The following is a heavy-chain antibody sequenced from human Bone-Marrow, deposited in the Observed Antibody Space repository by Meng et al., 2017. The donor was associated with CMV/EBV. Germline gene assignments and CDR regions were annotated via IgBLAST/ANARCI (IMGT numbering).Heavy chain of an antibody. CDR2: INSDGSST. D-gene: IGHD1-7*01. CDR1: GFTFSSYW. Sequence: GGSLRLSCAASGFTFSSYWMHWVRQAPGKGLVWVSRINSDGSSTSYADSVKGRFTISRDNAKNTLYLQMNSLRAEDTAVYYCARERTTAVNDAFEIWGQGTMVTVSS. CDR3: ARERTTAVNDAFEI. V-gene: IGHV3-74*01. J-gene: IGHJ3*02.